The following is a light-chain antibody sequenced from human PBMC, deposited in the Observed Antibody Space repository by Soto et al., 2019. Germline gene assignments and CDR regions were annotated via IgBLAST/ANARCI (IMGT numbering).Light chain of an antibody. J-gene: IGLJ2*01. CDR3: CSYAGPYTFTV. Sequence: QSALTQPRSVSGSPGQSVTISCTGTSSDVGGYHFVSWYQHHPGKAPKLMIFDVSKRPSGVPDRFSGSKSGNTASLTISGLQAGDEADYSCCSYAGPYTFTVFGGGTKLTVL. CDR2: DVS. CDR1: SSDVGGYHF. V-gene: IGLV2-11*01.